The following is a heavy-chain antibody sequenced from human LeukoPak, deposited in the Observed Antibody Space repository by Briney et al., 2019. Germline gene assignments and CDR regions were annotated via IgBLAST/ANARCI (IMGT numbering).Heavy chain of an antibody. D-gene: IGHD2-15*01. V-gene: IGHV3-53*04. J-gene: IGHJ6*02. Sequence: GGSLRLSCAASGLTVISNYTNGVPQAPGKGREWGSVIYTGGNTYYADYVKGRFTISRHNSKNTLYLQINSLRAEDTAMYYCAGALGRQDYYYYGMDVWGQGTTVTVSS. CDR3: AGALGRQDYYYYGMDV. CDR1: GLTVISNY. CDR2: IYTGGNT.